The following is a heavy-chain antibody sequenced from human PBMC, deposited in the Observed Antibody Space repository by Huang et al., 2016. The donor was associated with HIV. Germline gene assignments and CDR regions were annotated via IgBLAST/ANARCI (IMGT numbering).Heavy chain of an antibody. CDR2: SYPFEPKT. Sequence: EVQLVQSGAEVKKPGESLKISCTGSGYSFSIYWIAWVRQMPGKGLEWMGISYPFEPKTTYSPSFEGHVTISVDKSINTAYLHWTSLKTSDTAIYYCAKGRRAFDVWGQGTWVTVSS. J-gene: IGHJ3*01. CDR1: GYSFSIYW. V-gene: IGHV5-51*03. CDR3: AKGRRAFDV.